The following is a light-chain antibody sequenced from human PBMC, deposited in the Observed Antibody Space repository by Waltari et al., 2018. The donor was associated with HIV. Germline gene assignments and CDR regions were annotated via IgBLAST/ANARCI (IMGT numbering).Light chain of an antibody. CDR1: NSNIGSNF. J-gene: IGLJ1*01. V-gene: IGLV1-47*01. CDR3: ASWDDGLRGHV. Sequence: QSGLTQPPSASGTPGQRFSISCAGNNSNIGSNFLFWYRQIPGAAPTLLVYRNDQRPSGVGDRFSGAGSGASASLVISGLRVEDEADYYCASWDDGLRGHVFGSGTTVSV. CDR2: RND.